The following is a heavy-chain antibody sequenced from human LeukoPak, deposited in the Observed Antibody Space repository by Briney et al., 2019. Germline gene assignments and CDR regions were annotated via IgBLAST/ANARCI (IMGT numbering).Heavy chain of an antibody. CDR2: IRYDGSNE. J-gene: IGHJ4*02. D-gene: IGHD5-12*01. CDR3: AKGYSGYDTTLHY. Sequence: PGGSLRLSCAASGFTFSSYGMHWVRQAPGKGPEWVAFIRYDGSNEYYADSVKGRFTISRDNSKNTLYLQMNSLRGEDTAVYYCAKGYSGYDTTLHYWGQGTLVTVSS. CDR1: GFTFSSYG. V-gene: IGHV3-30*02.